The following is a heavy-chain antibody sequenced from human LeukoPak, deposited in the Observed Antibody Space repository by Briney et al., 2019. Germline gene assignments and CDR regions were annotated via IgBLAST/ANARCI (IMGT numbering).Heavy chain of an antibody. CDR1: GITFSNYW. Sequence: PGGSLRLSCAASGITFSNYWMTWIRQAPGKGLEWVANIKEDGSDKYYVDSLKGRFTISRDKAKNSLCLQMNSLRAEDTAVYYCAREGTGTFDYWGQGTLVTVSS. CDR3: AREGTGTFDY. D-gene: IGHD1-1*01. J-gene: IGHJ4*02. V-gene: IGHV3-7*04. CDR2: IKEDGSDK.